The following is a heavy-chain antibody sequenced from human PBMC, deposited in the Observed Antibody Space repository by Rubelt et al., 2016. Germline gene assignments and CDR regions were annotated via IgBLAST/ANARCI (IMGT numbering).Heavy chain of an antibody. CDR3: ARQTVTTAGFDY. CDR2: IYYSGST. J-gene: IGHJ4*02. V-gene: IGHV4-38-2*01. D-gene: IGHD4-17*01. Sequence: GKGLEWIGSIYYSGSTYYNPSLKSRVTISVDTSKNQFSLKLSSVTAADTAVYYCARQTVTTAGFDYWGQGTLVTASS.